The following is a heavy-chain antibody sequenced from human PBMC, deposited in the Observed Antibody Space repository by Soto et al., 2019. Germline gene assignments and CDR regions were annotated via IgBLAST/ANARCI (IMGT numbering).Heavy chain of an antibody. CDR2: ISAGAVAT. J-gene: IGHJ4*02. V-gene: IGHV3-23*01. D-gene: IGHD3-22*01. CDR1: GFTFSSYA. CDR3: AKGRESSGSYRPFDY. Sequence: GGSLRLSCAASGFTFSSYAMSWFRQAAGKGLEWVSAISAGAVATNYADSVKGRFTISRDNSKNTLYLQMNSLRAEDTAVYYCAKGRESSGSYRPFDYWGQGALVTVSS.